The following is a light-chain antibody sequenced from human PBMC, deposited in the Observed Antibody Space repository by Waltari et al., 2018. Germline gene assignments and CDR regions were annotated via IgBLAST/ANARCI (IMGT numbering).Light chain of an antibody. Sequence: DIKMTQSPSSLSESVGDRVPITCRASRVIANSLAWYQQEPGKAPKLLIYAASYLESGVPPRFSGSGSGTVYTLTISSLQPEDFATYYCQHYYNVPPYSFGQGTKLEIK. V-gene: IGKV1-NL1*01. CDR2: AAS. J-gene: IGKJ2*01. CDR3: QHYYNVPPYS. CDR1: RVIANS.